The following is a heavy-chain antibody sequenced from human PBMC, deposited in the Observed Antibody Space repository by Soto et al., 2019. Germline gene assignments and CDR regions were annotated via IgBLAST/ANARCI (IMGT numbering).Heavy chain of an antibody. CDR1: GGTFSSYA. J-gene: IGHJ5*02. V-gene: IGHV1-69*12. CDR3: ARDPRAMVPSWWFDP. Sequence: QVQLVQSGAEVKKPGSSVKVSCTASGGTFSSYAISWVRQAPGQGLEWMGGIIPIFGTANYAQTFQGRVTITADESTSTADRELSSLRAEDTAVYYCARDPRAMVPSWWFDPWGQGNLVTVAS. CDR2: IIPIFGTA. D-gene: IGHD3-10*01.